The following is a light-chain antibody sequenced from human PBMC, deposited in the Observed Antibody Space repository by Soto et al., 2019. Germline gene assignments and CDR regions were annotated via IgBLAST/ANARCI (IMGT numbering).Light chain of an antibody. J-gene: IGKJ4*01. CDR3: QQTYDIPRT. Sequence: DIQMTQSPSSLSASLGDRVTITCRARQSISTYLHWYQQKPGKAPRLLIYSASSLQSGVPSRFSGSGSGADFTLTISTLQPEDFATYYCQQTYDIPRTFGGGTKVQIK. CDR1: QSISTY. CDR2: SAS. V-gene: IGKV1-39*01.